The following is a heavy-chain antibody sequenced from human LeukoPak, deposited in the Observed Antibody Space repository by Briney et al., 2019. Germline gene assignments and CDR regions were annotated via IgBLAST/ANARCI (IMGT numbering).Heavy chain of an antibody. Sequence: PGGSLRLSCVGSGFTFSSYWMTWVRQAPGKGLEGVANIKDDGSEKYSVDSVKGRFTISRDNVKNLLSLQMSSLRAEDTAVYYCARARIDYWGQGTLVTVSS. CDR3: ARARIDY. V-gene: IGHV3-7*04. D-gene: IGHD1-14*01. J-gene: IGHJ4*02. CDR2: IKDDGSEK. CDR1: GFTFSSYW.